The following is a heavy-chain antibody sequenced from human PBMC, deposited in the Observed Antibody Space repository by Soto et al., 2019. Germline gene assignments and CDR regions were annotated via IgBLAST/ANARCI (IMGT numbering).Heavy chain of an antibody. V-gene: IGHV4-4*02. J-gene: IGHJ4*02. CDR3: ARIAWSRLDY. D-gene: IGHD2-8*02. Sequence: QLQLQESGPGLVKPSGTLSLTCGVSGGSLSTPVWWSWVRLPPGKGLEWIGEVFHSGSANYNPPLQSRVTISLDKSSSQFSLSLSSVTAADTAVYYCARIAWSRLDYCGQGALVTVSS. CDR2: VFHSGSA. CDR1: GGSLSTPVW.